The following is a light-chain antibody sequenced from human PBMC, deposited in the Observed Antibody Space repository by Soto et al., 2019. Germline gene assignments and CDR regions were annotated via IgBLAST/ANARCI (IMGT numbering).Light chain of an antibody. J-gene: IGKJ1*01. CDR3: QHYGRSRT. V-gene: IGKV3-20*01. CDR2: GAS. CDR1: QSVSSIY. Sequence: EIVLTQSPGTLSLSPGETATLSCRASQSVSSIYFAWYQQKPGQAPRLLIYGASSRATGIPDRFSGSGSGTDFTLTINRLEPEDFAVYYCQHYGRSRTFGQGTKVEI.